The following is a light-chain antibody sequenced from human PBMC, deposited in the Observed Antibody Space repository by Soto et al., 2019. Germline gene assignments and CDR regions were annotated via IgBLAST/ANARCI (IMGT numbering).Light chain of an antibody. J-gene: IGKJ3*01. Sequence: DIVLTQSLVTLSLSPVERATLSFRATRIVNNFVAWYQQKPGQAPSLFISDSSNRATGIPDRFSGSGSGTDFTLTISSLQSEDFAVYYCQQYNNWPFTFGPGTKVDIK. CDR1: RIVNNF. CDR2: DSS. CDR3: QQYNNWPFT. V-gene: IGKV3-11*01.